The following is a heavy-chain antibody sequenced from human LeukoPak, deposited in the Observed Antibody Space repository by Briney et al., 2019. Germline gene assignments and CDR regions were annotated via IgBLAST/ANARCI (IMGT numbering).Heavy chain of an antibody. J-gene: IGHJ4*02. CDR3: AKDLGRYRNNFFDY. V-gene: IGHV3-23*01. CDR1: GFTFSSIA. CDR2: ISGSGGGT. D-gene: IGHD1-26*01. Sequence: GGSLRLSCAASGFTFSSIAMSWVRQAPDKGLEWVSTISGSGGGTYYADPVKGRFTISRDDSKNTLYLQMNSLRADDTAVYYCAKDLGRYRNNFFDYWGQGNLVTVSS.